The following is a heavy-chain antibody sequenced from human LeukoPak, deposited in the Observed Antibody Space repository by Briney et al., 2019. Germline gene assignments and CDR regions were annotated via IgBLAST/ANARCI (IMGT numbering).Heavy chain of an antibody. CDR2: IRYDGSNK. Sequence: GGSLRLSCAASGFTFSSYGMHWVRQAPGKGLEWVAFIRYDGSNKYYADSVKGRFTISRVNSKNTLYLQMNSLRAEDTAVYYCAKAGRFLEWFPYWVDVWGKGTTVTVSS. J-gene: IGHJ6*04. CDR1: GFTFSSYG. V-gene: IGHV3-30*02. D-gene: IGHD3-3*01. CDR3: AKAGRFLEWFPYWVDV.